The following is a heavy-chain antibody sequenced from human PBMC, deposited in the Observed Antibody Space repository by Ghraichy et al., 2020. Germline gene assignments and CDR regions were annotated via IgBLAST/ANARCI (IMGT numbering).Heavy chain of an antibody. V-gene: IGHV3-7*01. Sequence: GESLNISCVASGFTFARHWMTWVRQVPGKGLEWVASIKSDGSDSFYVDSVKGRFIISRENAENSVSLEMTSLRAEDTAVYYCARDPYGDYKYGGADYWGRGTLVGICS. CDR1: GFTFARHW. CDR3: ARDPYGDYKYGGADY. J-gene: IGHJ4*02. D-gene: IGHD4-17*01. CDR2: IKSDGSDS.